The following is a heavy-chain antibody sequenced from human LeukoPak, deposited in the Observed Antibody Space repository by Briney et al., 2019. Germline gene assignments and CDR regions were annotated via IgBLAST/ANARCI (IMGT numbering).Heavy chain of an antibody. J-gene: IGHJ6*03. CDR3: ARLSPAAAKRTYYYYYMDV. CDR2: IYYSGST. Sequence: SETLSLTCTVSGGSISSSSYYWGWIRQPPGKGLEWIGSIYYSGSTYYNPSLKSRVTISVDTSKNQFSLKLSSVTAADTAVYYCARLSPAAAKRTYYYYYMDVWGKGTTVTISS. CDR1: GGSISSSSYY. D-gene: IGHD6-13*01. V-gene: IGHV4-39*07.